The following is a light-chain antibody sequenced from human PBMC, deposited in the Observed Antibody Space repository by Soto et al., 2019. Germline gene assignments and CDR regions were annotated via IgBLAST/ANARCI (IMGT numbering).Light chain of an antibody. CDR1: QSISSY. V-gene: IGKV1-39*01. J-gene: IGKJ1*01. CDR2: AAS. CDR3: QQRSDWPWT. Sequence: DIQMTQSPSSLSASVGDRVSITCRASQSISSYLNWYQQKPGKAPKLLIYAASSLQSGVPSRFSGGGSGTDFTLTISNVEPEDFAVYYCQQRSDWPWTFGQGTKVDI.